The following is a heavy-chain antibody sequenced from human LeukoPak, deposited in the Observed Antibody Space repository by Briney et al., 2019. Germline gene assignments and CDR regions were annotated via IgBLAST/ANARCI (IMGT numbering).Heavy chain of an antibody. Sequence: PSGTLSLTCAVSSGSIFRSNWWSWVRQPPGKGLEWIGQIFHSGSTSYSPSLKSRVTISVDKSKNQFSLRLTSVTAADTAVYYCARYREVGATVDYWGQGTLVTVSS. D-gene: IGHD1-26*01. CDR3: ARYREVGATVDY. J-gene: IGHJ4*02. CDR2: IFHSGST. CDR1: SGSIFRSNW. V-gene: IGHV4-4*02.